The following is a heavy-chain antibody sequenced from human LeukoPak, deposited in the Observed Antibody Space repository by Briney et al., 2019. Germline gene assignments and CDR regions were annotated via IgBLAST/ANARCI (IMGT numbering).Heavy chain of an antibody. CDR1: GFMFSSNW. V-gene: IGHV3-7*01. CDR2: IKYDGSGT. CDR3: AKEKFPRDKYYYYYYGMDV. D-gene: IGHD2-15*01. Sequence: PGGSLRLSCAASGFMFSSNWMSWVRQAPGKGLEWVANIKYDGSGTYYVDSVKGRFTISRDNAKNTLYLQMNSLRAEDTAVYYCAKEKFPRDKYYYYYYGMDVWGQGTTVTVSS. J-gene: IGHJ6*02.